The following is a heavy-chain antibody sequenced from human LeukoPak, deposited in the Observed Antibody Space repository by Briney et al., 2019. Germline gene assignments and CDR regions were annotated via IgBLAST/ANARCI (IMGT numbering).Heavy chain of an antibody. CDR3: ARDGGSCWSKDAFDI. CDR2: ISSNGGST. Sequence: PGGSLRLSCAASGFTFSSYAMHWVRQAPGKGLEYVSAISSNGGSTYYANSVKVRFTISRDNSKNTLYLQMGSLRAEDMAVYYCARDGGSCWSKDAFDIWGQGTMVTVCS. J-gene: IGHJ3*02. D-gene: IGHD6-19*01. CDR1: GFTFSSYA. V-gene: IGHV3-64*01.